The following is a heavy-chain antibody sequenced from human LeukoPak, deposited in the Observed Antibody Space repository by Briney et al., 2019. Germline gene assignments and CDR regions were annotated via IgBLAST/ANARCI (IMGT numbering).Heavy chain of an antibody. V-gene: IGHV4-61*02. Sequence: SETLSLTCTVSGGSINSGNYYWSWIRQPAGKGLEWIGRISTSGSTNYNPSLKSRVTILVDKSNNQFSLNLSSVTAADTAVYYCAKSNAWDWFDPWGQGTLVTVSS. CDR3: AKSNAWDWFDP. J-gene: IGHJ5*02. D-gene: IGHD4-11*01. CDR1: GGSINSGNYY. CDR2: ISTSGST.